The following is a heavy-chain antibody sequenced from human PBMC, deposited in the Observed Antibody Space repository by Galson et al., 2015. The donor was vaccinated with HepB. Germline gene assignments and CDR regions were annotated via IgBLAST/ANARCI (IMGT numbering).Heavy chain of an antibody. Sequence: SVKVSCKASGGTFSSYAISWVRQAPGQGLEWMGGIIPIFGTANYAQKFQGRVTITADESTSTAYMELSSLRSEDTAVYYCARARKDKDIVVVPASKTGWVDPWGQGTLVTVSS. CDR2: IIPIFGTA. D-gene: IGHD2-2*01. CDR1: GGTFSSYA. J-gene: IGHJ5*02. V-gene: IGHV1-69*13. CDR3: ARARKDKDIVVVPASKTGWVDP.